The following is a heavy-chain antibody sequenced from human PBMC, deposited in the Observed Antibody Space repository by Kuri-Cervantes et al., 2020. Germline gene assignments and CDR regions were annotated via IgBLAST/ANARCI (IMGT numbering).Heavy chain of an antibody. CDR2: IPYDGSNK. CDR1: GFTFSSYA. V-gene: IGHV3-30-3*01. D-gene: IGHD3-22*01. J-gene: IGHJ4*02. Sequence: GESLKISCAASGFTFSSYAMHWVRQAPGKGLEWVAVIPYDGSNKYYADSVKGRFTISRDNSKNTLYLQMNSLRAEDTAVYYCAKLTSSGYSDYWGQGTLVTVSS. CDR3: AKLTSSGYSDY.